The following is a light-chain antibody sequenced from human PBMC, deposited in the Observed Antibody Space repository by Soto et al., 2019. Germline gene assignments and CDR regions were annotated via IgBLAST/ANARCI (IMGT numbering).Light chain of an antibody. CDR3: AAWDDSLNGLV. V-gene: IGLV1-44*01. J-gene: IGLJ1*01. CDR1: SSNIGSNT. CDR2: NNN. Sequence: QSVLTQPPSASGTPGQRVTISCSGSSSNIGSNTVNWYQQLPGTAPKLLIYNNNQRPSGVPDRCSGSKTGTSASLAISGRQSEDEADYYCAAWDDSLNGLVFGTGTKVTVL.